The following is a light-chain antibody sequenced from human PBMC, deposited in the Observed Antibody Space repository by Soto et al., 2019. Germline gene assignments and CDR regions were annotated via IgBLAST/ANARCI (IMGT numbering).Light chain of an antibody. CDR3: QQSYSTPWT. Sequence: DIQMTQSPSSLSASVGDRVTITCRASQSISSYLNWYQQKPGKAPKLLIYAASSLQSGVPSRFSGSGSGTYFTLTISSLQPEDFATYYCQQSYSTPWTFGQGTKVEI. J-gene: IGKJ1*01. V-gene: IGKV1-39*01. CDR2: AAS. CDR1: QSISSY.